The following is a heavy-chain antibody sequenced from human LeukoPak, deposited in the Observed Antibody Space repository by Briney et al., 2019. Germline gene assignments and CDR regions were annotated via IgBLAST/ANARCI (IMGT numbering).Heavy chain of an antibody. CDR2: INHSGST. J-gene: IGHJ1*01. CDR3: ARVEYSSSWHFQH. V-gene: IGHV4-34*01. D-gene: IGHD6-13*01. Sequence: PSETLSLTCAVYGGSFSGYHWSWIRQPPGKGLEWIGEINHSGSTNYNPSLKSRVTISVDTSKNQFSLKLSSVTAADTAVYYCARVEYSSSWHFQHWGQGTLVTVSS. CDR1: GGSFSGYH.